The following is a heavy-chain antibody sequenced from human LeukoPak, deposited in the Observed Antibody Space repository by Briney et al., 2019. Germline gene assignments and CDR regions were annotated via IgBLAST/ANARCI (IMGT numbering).Heavy chain of an antibody. D-gene: IGHD3-10*01. J-gene: IGHJ6*03. CDR3: ARPYSGSYYYYYMDV. V-gene: IGHV3-48*04. CDR1: GFTFSSYS. Sequence: PGGSLRLSCAASGFTFSSYSMNWVRQAPGKGLEWVSYISSSSSTIYYADSVKGRFTISRDNAKDSLYLQMNSLRAEDTAVYYCARPYSGSYYYYYMDVWGKGTTVTVSS. CDR2: ISSSSSTI.